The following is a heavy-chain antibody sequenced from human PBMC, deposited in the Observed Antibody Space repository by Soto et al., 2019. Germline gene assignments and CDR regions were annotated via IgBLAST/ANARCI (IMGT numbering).Heavy chain of an antibody. J-gene: IGHJ6*02. CDR3: AKDFKVSGGHYGSLNYYYGMDV. CDR2: ISYDGILK. CDR1: GFTFSDFG. Sequence: GSLRLSCAASGFTFSDFGMHWVRQAPGKGLEWVAIISYDGILKYYADSVKGRFTISRDTSKGAVYLQMNSLTPEDTAVYYCAKDFKVSGGHYGSLNYYYGMDVWGQGTTVTVSS. V-gene: IGHV3-30*18. D-gene: IGHD3-10*01.